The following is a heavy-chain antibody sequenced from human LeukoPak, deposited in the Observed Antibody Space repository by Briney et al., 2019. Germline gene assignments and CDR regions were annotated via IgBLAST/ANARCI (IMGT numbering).Heavy chain of an antibody. Sequence: GRSLRLSCAASGFTFSSYAMHWVRQAPGKGLEWVAGITYDGSNTYYADSVKGRFTISRDNAKNTLYLQMNSLRAEDTAVYYCARSAYYDVVIGVFDIWGQGTMVTVS. J-gene: IGHJ3*02. CDR3: ARSAYYDVVIGVFDI. CDR1: GFTFSSYA. CDR2: ITYDGSNT. D-gene: IGHD3-22*01. V-gene: IGHV3-30-3*01.